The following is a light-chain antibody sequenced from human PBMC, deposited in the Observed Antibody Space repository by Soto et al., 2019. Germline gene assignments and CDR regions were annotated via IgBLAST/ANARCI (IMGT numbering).Light chain of an antibody. CDR3: QESSLCPFT. CDR1: QSVSSY. V-gene: IGKV3-11*01. CDR2: DAS. Sequence: LSPGERATLSCRASQSVSSYLAWYQQKPGQAPRLLIFDASNRATGVPVRFSGSRSGTDFPLTSTILAPQHFPSSYLQESSLCPFTFGRGTKVDI. J-gene: IGKJ4*01.